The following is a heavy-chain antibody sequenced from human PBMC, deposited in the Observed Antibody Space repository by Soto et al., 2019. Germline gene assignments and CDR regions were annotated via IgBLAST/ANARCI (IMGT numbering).Heavy chain of an antibody. CDR2: ISWNSDTT. CDR3: AKDTSSSLVYYYYGMDV. CDR1: GFTFDDYA. V-gene: IGHV3-9*01. Sequence: GGSLRLSCVGSGFTFDDYAMYWVRQAPGTGLEWVSGISWNSDTTGYADSVKGRFTISRDNGKNSLYLQMNSLRAEDTALYFCAKDTSSSLVYYYYGMDVWGQGTTVTVSS. D-gene: IGHD6-13*01. J-gene: IGHJ6*02.